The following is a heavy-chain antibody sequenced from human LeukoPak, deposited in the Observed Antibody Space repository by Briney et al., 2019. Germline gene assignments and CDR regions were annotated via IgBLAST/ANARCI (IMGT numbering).Heavy chain of an antibody. Sequence: ASVKVSCKASGYTFTSYDINWVRQATGQGLEWRGWMNPNSGNTGYAQKFQGRVTMTRNTSISTAYMELSSLRSEDTAVYYCARGLPTYGSGSYYNVDFDYWGQGTLVTVSS. D-gene: IGHD3-10*01. CDR1: GYTFTSYD. J-gene: IGHJ4*02. CDR2: MNPNSGNT. V-gene: IGHV1-8*01. CDR3: ARGLPTYGSGSYYNVDFDY.